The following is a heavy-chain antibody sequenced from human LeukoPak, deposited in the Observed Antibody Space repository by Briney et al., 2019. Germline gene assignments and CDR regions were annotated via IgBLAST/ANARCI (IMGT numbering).Heavy chain of an antibody. CDR3: ARDSRFRWFDP. CDR1: GFTVSSSY. V-gene: IGHV3-53*01. J-gene: IGHJ5*02. D-gene: IGHD3-3*01. Sequence: GGSLRLSCAASGFTVSSSYMSWVRQAPGKGLEWVSSIYVDGPTFYADSVKGRFTIARDHSKNTLYLHMNSLRAEDTAVYYCARDSRFRWFDPWGQGTLVTVSS. CDR2: IYVDGPT.